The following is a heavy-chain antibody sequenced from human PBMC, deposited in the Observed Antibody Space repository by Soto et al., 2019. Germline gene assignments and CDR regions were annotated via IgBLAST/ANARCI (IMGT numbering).Heavy chain of an antibody. Sequence: GGSLRLACAASGFTFSSYGMYWVRQAPGKGLEWVAVISYDGSNKYYADSVKGRFTISRDNSKNTLYLQMNSLRAEDTAVYYCAKDSADIVATIGYYYGMDVWGQGTMVTVS. D-gene: IGHD5-12*01. CDR2: ISYDGSNK. CDR1: GFTFSSYG. J-gene: IGHJ6*01. V-gene: IGHV3-30*18. CDR3: AKDSADIVATIGYYYGMDV.